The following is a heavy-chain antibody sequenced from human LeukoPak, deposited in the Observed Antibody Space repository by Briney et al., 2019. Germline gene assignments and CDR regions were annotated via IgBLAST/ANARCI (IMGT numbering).Heavy chain of an antibody. D-gene: IGHD4-17*01. V-gene: IGHV1-8*03. CDR3: ARHLRTTFDY. J-gene: IGHJ4*02. CDR1: GYTFTSND. CDR2: INPNSGDS. Sequence: ASVKVSCKASGYTFTSNDINWVRQAPGQGPEWMGWINPNSGDSGFAQKFRGRVTIARDTSISTAYMELSSLRSDDTAVYYCARHLRTTFDYWGQGTLVTVSS.